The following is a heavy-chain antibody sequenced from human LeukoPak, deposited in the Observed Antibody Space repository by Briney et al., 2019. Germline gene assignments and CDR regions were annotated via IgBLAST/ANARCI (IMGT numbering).Heavy chain of an antibody. CDR3: ARIGSNAALDY. CDR1: GFTLSGYW. J-gene: IGHJ4*02. D-gene: IGHD6-13*01. V-gene: IGHV3-74*01. CDR2: INSDGTNT. Sequence: PGGSLRLSCAASGFTLSGYWMHWVRQAPGKGLVWVSHINSDGTNTRYADSVKGRFIISRDNARNTLYLQMRSLRADDTAVYYCARIGSNAALDYWGQGALVTVSS.